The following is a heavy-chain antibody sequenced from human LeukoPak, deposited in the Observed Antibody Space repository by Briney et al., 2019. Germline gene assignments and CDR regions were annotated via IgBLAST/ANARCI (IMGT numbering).Heavy chain of an antibody. Sequence: GGSLRLSCAASGFTFDDYAMHWVRQAPGKGLVWVSRINSDGSSIAYADSVKGRFTISRDSAKNTLYLQMNSLRVDDTAVYYCARTRYSGSQIDYWAREPWSPSPQ. CDR1: GFTFDDYA. D-gene: IGHD1-26*01. J-gene: IGHJ4*02. CDR3: ARTRYSGSQIDY. V-gene: IGHV3-74*01. CDR2: INSDGSSI.